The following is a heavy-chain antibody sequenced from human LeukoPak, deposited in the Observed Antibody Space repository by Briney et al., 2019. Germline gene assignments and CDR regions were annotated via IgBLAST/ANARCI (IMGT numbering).Heavy chain of an antibody. CDR1: GFSFNMFP. V-gene: IGHV3-30*04. D-gene: IGHD7-27*01. Sequence: ARGSLRLSCAASGFSFNMFPMHWVRQAPGKGLEYVAVISYDGNNKYYADSVNGRFTISRDNSKNTLFLQMNSLRTEDTAIYHCARGGNWGYFDYWGQGTLVTVSS. J-gene: IGHJ4*02. CDR3: ARGGNWGYFDY. CDR2: ISYDGNNK.